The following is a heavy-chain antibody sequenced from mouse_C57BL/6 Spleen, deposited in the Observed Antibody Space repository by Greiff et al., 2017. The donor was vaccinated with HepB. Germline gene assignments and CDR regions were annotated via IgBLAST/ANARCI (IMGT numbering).Heavy chain of an antibody. CDR3: ARWEIYGNHSWFAY. J-gene: IGHJ3*01. CDR2: INPNNGGT. D-gene: IGHD2-1*01. Sequence: EVQLQQSGPELVKPGASVKISCKASGYTFTDYYMNWVKQSHGKSLEWIGDINPNNGGTSYNQKFKGKATLTVDKSSSTAYMELRSLTSEDSAVYYCARWEIYGNHSWFAYWGQGTLVTVSA. CDR1: GYTFTDYY. V-gene: IGHV1-26*01.